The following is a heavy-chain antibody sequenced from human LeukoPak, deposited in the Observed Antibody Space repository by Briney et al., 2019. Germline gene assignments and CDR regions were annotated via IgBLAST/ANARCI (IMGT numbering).Heavy chain of an antibody. CDR1: GYTFSSYA. J-gene: IGHJ4*02. Sequence: ASVEVSCKASGYTFSSYAIHWVRQAPGQRLEWMGWINVGSGNTKYSQKFQGRVTITADKSTSTAYMELSSLRSEDTAVYYCARVPPYDSSGGGFDYWGQGTLVTVSS. CDR2: INVGSGNT. CDR3: ARVPPYDSSGGGFDY. V-gene: IGHV1-3*01. D-gene: IGHD3-22*01.